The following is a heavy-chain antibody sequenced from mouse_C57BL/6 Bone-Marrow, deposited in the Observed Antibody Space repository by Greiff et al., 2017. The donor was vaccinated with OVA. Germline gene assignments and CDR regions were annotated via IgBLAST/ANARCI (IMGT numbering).Heavy chain of an antibody. CDR2: ILPGSGST. J-gene: IGHJ3*01. D-gene: IGHD2-4*01. V-gene: IGHV1-9*01. Sequence: QVQLKQSGAELMKPGASVKLSCKATGYTFTGYWIEWVKQRPGHGLEWIGEILPGSGSTNYNEKFKGKATFTADTSSNTAYMQLSSLTTEDSAIYYCARVQYDYDVAYWGQGTLVTVSA. CDR3: ARVQYDYDVAY. CDR1: GYTFTGYW.